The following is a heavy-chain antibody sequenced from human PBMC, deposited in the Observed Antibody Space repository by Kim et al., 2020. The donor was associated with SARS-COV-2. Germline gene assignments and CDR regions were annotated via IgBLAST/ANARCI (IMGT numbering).Heavy chain of an antibody. CDR2: ISSSSSTI. D-gene: IGHD3-9*01. CDR3: AREGWDYDILTGYYPFDY. Sequence: GGSLRLSCAASGFTFSSYSMNWVRQAPGKGLEWVSYISSSSSTIYYADSVKGRFTISRDNAKNSLYLQMNSLRDEDTAVYYCAREGWDYDILTGYYPFDYWGQGTLVTVSS. J-gene: IGHJ4*02. CDR1: GFTFSSYS. V-gene: IGHV3-48*02.